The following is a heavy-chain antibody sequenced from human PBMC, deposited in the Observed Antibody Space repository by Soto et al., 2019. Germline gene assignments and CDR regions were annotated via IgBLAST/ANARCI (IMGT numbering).Heavy chain of an antibody. CDR3: ARARAGTENSWFDP. V-gene: IGHV1-69*13. CDR1: GYTFTSYG. D-gene: IGHD1-1*01. Sequence: ASVKVSCKASGYTFTSYGISWVRQAPGQGLEWMGGIIPINGNANYAQKFQGRVTITADASTSTAYMELSSLRSEDTAVYYCARARAGTENSWFDPWGQGTLVTVSS. CDR2: IIPINGNA. J-gene: IGHJ5*02.